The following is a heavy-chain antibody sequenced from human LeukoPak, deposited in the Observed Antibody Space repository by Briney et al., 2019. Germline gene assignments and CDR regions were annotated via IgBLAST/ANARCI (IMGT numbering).Heavy chain of an antibody. CDR2: ISSSGGST. J-gene: IGHJ4*02. Sequence: GGTLRLSCTASGFTFSGYGMSWVRQAPGKGLEWVSSISSSGGSTYYADSVKGRFTISRDNAKNSLYLQMNSLRAEDTAVYYCARDPYTYYDILTGYYKFDYWGQGTLVTVSS. CDR1: GFTFSGYG. D-gene: IGHD3-9*01. V-gene: IGHV3-23*01. CDR3: ARDPYTYYDILTGYYKFDY.